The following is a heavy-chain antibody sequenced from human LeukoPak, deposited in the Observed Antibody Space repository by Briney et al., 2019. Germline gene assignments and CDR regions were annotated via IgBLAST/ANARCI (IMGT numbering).Heavy chain of an antibody. J-gene: IGHJ4*02. Sequence: PGGSLRLSCAASGFTFSNYAISWVRQAPGKGLDWVSTIGGSGAKTFYAYSVKGRFTISTDNSQNTVHLQMNALGAEDPAVYYCAKDPGLFSRGWDGDFWGQGTQVTVSS. D-gene: IGHD6-19*01. CDR1: GFTFSNYA. V-gene: IGHV3-23*01. CDR2: IGGSGAKT. CDR3: AKDPGLFSRGWDGDF.